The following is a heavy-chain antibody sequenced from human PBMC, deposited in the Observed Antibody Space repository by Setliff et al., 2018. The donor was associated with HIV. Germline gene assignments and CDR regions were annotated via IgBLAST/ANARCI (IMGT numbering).Heavy chain of an antibody. CDR2: IKQDGSEK. CDR1: GFAFSGHQ. V-gene: IGHV3-7*01. Sequence: GESLKISCAASGFAFSGHQMSWVRQAPGKGLEWVAKIKQDGSEKYYVDSVKGRFTISRDNAKNSLYLQMSSLRAEDTAMYYCARDWRSGYDLNFDYWGQGTLVTVSS. CDR3: ARDWRSGYDLNFDY. D-gene: IGHD5-12*01. J-gene: IGHJ4*02.